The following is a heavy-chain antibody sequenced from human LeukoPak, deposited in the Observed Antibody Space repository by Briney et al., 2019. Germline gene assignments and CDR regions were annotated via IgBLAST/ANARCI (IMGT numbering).Heavy chain of an antibody. J-gene: IGHJ4*02. Sequence: GGSLRLSCAASGFTFSSYGMHWVRQAPGKGLEWVAVIWYDGSNKYYADSVKGRFTISRDNSKSTLYLQMNSLNADDTAVYYCAKGGTQLWSHFDYWGQGTLVTVSS. CDR2: IWYDGSNK. CDR3: AKGGTQLWSHFDY. CDR1: GFTFSSYG. V-gene: IGHV3-33*06. D-gene: IGHD5-18*01.